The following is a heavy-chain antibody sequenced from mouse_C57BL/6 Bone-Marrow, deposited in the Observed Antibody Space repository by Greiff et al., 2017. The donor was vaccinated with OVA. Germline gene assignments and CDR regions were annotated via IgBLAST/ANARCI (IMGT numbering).Heavy chain of an antibody. V-gene: IGHV6-6*01. Sequence: EVKLVESGGGLVQPGGSMQLSCAASGFTFSDAWMDWVRQSPEKGLEWVAEIRNKANNHATYYAASVKGRFTISRVASNSSFYLQLYSLIAEDTGIYYCTPLAYWGPGTLVTVSA. CDR1: GFTFSDAW. CDR2: IRNKANNHAT. J-gene: IGHJ3*01. CDR3: TPLAY.